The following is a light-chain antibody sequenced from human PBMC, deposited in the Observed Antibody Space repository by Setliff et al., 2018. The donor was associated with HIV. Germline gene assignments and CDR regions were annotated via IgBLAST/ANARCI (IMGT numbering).Light chain of an antibody. V-gene: IGLV2-11*01. Sequence: ALTQPRSVSGSPGQSVTISCTGTSSDVGGYEYVSWYQEHPGKAPKVIIYDVSERPSGVPDRFSGSKSGNTASLTISGLQAEDEADYYCCSYAGSYTYVVFGGGTKVTVL. CDR2: DVS. CDR1: SSDVGGYEY. CDR3: CSYAGSYTYVV. J-gene: IGLJ2*01.